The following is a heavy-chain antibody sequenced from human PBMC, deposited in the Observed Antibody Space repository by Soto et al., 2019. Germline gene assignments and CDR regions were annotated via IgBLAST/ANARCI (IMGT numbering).Heavy chain of an antibody. V-gene: IGHV1-2*02. CDR2: INPNSGGT. CDR3: ARDQYQHHAFDI. Sequence: ASVKVSCKASGYTFTGYYMHWVRQAPGQGLGWMGWINPNSGGTNYAQKFQGRVTMTRDTSISTAYMELSRLRSDDTAVYYCARDQYQHHAFDIWGQGTMVTVSS. CDR1: GYTFTGYY. J-gene: IGHJ3*02.